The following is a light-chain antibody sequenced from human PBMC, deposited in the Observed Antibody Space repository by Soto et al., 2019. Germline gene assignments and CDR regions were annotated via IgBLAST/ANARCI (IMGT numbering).Light chain of an antibody. J-gene: IGKJ4*01. V-gene: IGKV3-20*01. CDR2: GES. Sequence: EVVLTRSRGTLSLSPGERATPPCRASQTVSLSYLAWYKQKPGQAPRLLIYGESSRATGIPDRLSGGGSGTDFNLTISRLEPEDFAMYYCQQYFTSTLTCGGGTKVDIK. CDR3: QQYFTSTLT. CDR1: QTVSLSY.